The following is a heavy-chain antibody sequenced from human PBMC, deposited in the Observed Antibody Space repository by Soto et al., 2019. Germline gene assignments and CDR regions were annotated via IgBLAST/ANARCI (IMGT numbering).Heavy chain of an antibody. Sequence: QVQLQESGPGLVKPSATLSLTCTVSGGSISRYYWSWIRQPPGKGLEWIGYIYYSGSTNYNPSLKSRVTISVDTSKNQFSQKLSSETAADTAVYYCARDRGEGDDIVTGLGWFDHWGQGTLVTVSS. CDR2: IYYSGST. J-gene: IGHJ5*02. CDR1: GGSISRYY. CDR3: ARDRGEGDDIVTGLGWFDH. V-gene: IGHV4-59*01. D-gene: IGHD3-9*01.